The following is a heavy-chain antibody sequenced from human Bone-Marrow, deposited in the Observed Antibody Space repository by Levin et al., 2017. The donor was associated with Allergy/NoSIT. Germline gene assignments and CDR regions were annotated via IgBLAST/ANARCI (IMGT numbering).Heavy chain of an antibody. V-gene: IGHV3-21*01. J-gene: IGHJ6*02. Sequence: GGSLRLSCASSGFAFSTYCMDWVRQAPGKGLEWLASITTAGTYIYYADSVKGRFTISRDNAKNLLFLQMNSLRAEDTAVYYCARGFGLEQFYYYGMDVWGQGTTVTVSS. CDR2: ITTAGTYI. CDR1: GFAFSTYC. CDR3: ARGFGLEQFYYYGMDV. D-gene: IGHD1/OR15-1a*01.